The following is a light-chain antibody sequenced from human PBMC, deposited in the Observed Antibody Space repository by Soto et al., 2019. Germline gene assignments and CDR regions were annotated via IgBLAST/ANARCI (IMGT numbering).Light chain of an antibody. Sequence: IVMTQSPATLSVSPGERATLSCRASQTVSSNLAWYQQKPGQAPRLLIYGASTRATGIPVRFSGSGSGTDFTLTISSLQSEDFALYYCQQYNDSPTFGQGTNVEIK. CDR1: QTVSSN. CDR2: GAS. CDR3: QQYNDSPT. V-gene: IGKV3D-15*02. J-gene: IGKJ1*01.